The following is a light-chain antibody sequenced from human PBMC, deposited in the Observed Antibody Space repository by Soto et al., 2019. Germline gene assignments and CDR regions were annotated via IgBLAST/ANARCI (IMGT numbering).Light chain of an antibody. V-gene: IGLV2-14*01. CDR3: SSYTSSSTRV. J-gene: IGLJ1*01. Sequence: QSALTQPASVSGSPGQSITISCTGTSSDVGGYNYVSWYQQHPGKAPKLLIYEVSNRPSGVSNRFSGSKSGNTASLTISGVQEDEEADYYCSSYTSSSTRVFGAGTKVTVL. CDR1: SSDVGGYNY. CDR2: EVS.